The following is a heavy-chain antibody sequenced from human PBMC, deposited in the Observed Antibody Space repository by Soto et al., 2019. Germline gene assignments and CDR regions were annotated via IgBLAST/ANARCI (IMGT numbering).Heavy chain of an antibody. CDR2: IIPIFGTA. CDR3: ARDCDGDYECSSGMDV. V-gene: IGHV1-69*13. D-gene: IGHD4-17*01. Sequence: ASVKVSCKASGGTFSSYAISWVRQAPGQGLEWMGGIIPIFGTANYAQKFQGRVTITADESTSTAYMELSSLRSEDTAVYYCARDCDGDYECSSGMDVWGQGTTVTVSS. CDR1: GGTFSSYA. J-gene: IGHJ6*02.